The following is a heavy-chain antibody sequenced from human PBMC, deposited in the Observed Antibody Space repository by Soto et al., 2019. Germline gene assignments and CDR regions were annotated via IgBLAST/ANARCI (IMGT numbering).Heavy chain of an antibody. CDR3: ARDPGYGMDV. V-gene: IGHV3-30-3*01. CDR2: ISYDGSNK. CDR1: GFTFSSYA. D-gene: IGHD3-10*01. J-gene: IGHJ6*02. Sequence: QVQLVESGGGVVQPGRSLRLSCAASGFTFSSYAMHWVRQAPGKGLEWVAVISYDGSNKYYADSVKGRFTISRDNSKHTLYLQMNSLRAEDTAVYYCARDPGYGMDVWGQGTTVTVS.